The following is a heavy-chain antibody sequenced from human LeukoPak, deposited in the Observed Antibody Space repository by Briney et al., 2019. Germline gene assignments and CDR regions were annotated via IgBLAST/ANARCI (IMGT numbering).Heavy chain of an antibody. V-gene: IGHV3-21*01. Sequence: GGSLRLSCAASGFTFSSYTMNWVRQAPGKGLEWVSSISSSSSYIDHADSVKGRFTISRDNAKNSPYLQMNSLRAEDTAVYYCAIAGRSTTTGLDFFDYWGQGTLVTVSS. J-gene: IGHJ4*02. CDR1: GFTFSSYT. CDR3: AIAGRSTTTGLDFFDY. CDR2: ISSSSSYI. D-gene: IGHD2-2*01.